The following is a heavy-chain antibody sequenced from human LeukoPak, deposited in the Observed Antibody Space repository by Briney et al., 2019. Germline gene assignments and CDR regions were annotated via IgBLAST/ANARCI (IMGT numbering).Heavy chain of an antibody. V-gene: IGHV3-7*01. CDR1: GFTFSTYW. D-gene: IGHD3-16*01. CDR3: ARLGETPITVPLFNWFDP. Sequence: GGSLRLSCAASGFTFSTYWMSWLRQAPGKGLEWVANIKQDGSVEKYVDSVKGRFTISRDNAENSVYLQINNLRAEDTAIYYCARLGETPITVPLFNWFDPWGQGTLVTVSS. CDR2: IKQDGSVE. J-gene: IGHJ5*02.